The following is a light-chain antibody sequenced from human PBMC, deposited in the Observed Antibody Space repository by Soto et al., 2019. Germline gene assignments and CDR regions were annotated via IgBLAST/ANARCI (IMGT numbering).Light chain of an antibody. CDR1: QSVSSNY. CDR3: QQYGSSPRT. Sequence: EIVLTQSPGTLSLSRGERASLSCRASQSVSSNYLVWYQQKPGQAPRLLIYAASSRATGIPDRFSGSGSGTDFTLTISRLEPEDFAVYYCQQYGSSPRTFGQGTKVDI. CDR2: AAS. J-gene: IGKJ1*01. V-gene: IGKV3-20*01.